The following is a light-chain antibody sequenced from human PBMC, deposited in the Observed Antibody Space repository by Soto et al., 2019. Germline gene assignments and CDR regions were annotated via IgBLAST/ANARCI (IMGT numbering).Light chain of an antibody. CDR2: EVS. J-gene: IGLJ1*01. CDR1: SSDVGSYNR. CDR3: SSYTSSRTLV. Sequence: QSVLTQPPSVSGYPGQSVTISCTGTSSDVGSYNRVSWYQQPPGTAPKLMIYEVSNRPSGVPDRFSGSKSGNTASLTISGLQAEVEADYYCSSYTSSRTLVFGTGTKLTVL. V-gene: IGLV2-18*02.